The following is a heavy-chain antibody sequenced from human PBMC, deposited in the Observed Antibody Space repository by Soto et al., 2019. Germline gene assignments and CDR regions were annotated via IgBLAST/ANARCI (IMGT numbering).Heavy chain of an antibody. V-gene: IGHV4-4*02. CDR2: IYHTGYS. J-gene: IGHJ4*02. CDR1: GDSMRSGNW. Sequence: QVHLQESGPGLVKPSGTLSLTCTVSGDSMRSGNWWNWVRQSPGKGLEWIGEIYHTGYSDYNPSLKRRVTMSVDTSKRQFSLRLTSVTAADTAVYYCARDSRDDFGDYKIYFDSWGQGILVTVSS. D-gene: IGHD4-17*01. CDR3: ARDSRDDFGDYKIYFDS.